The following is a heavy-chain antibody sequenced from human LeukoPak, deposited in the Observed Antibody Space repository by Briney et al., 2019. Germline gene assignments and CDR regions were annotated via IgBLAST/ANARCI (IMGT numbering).Heavy chain of an antibody. V-gene: IGHV1-8*01. J-gene: IGHJ4*02. Sequence: RASVKVSCEASGYTFTSYDINWVRQATGQGLEWMGWMNPNSGNTGYAQKFQGRVTMTRNTSISTAYMELSSLRSEDTAVYYCARSGSTYYDFWSGYVDLAKYWGQGTLVTVSS. D-gene: IGHD3-3*01. CDR3: ARSGSTYYDFWSGYVDLAKY. CDR2: MNPNSGNT. CDR1: GYTFTSYD.